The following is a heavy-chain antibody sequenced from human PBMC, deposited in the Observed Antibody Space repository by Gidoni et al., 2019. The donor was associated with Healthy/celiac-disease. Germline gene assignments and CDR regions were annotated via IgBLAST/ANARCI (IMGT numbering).Heavy chain of an antibody. CDR3: AKDRVRGLWDAEYFQH. Sequence: EVQLLEHGGGWVQPGGSLRRSCAAAGFTLSSYAMSWVRQAPGKGLEWVSAISGSGGSPYYADSVKGRFTISRDNSKNTLYLQMNSLRAADPAVYYCAKDRVRGLWDAEYFQHWGQGTLVTVSS. V-gene: IGHV3-23*01. CDR2: ISGSGGSP. D-gene: IGHD5-18*01. J-gene: IGHJ1*01. CDR1: GFTLSSYA.